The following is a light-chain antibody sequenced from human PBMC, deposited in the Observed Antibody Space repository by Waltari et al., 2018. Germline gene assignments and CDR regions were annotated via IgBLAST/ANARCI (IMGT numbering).Light chain of an antibody. CDR2: LGS. CDR1: QRLLHSNGYNY. CDR3: MQALQTPWT. Sequence: DIVMTQSPLSLPVTPGEPASIPCRCSQRLLHSNGYNYLDWYLQKPGQSPQLLIYLGSNRASGVPDRFSGSGSGTDFTLKISRVEAEDVGVYYCMQALQTPWTFGQGTKVEIK. J-gene: IGKJ1*01. V-gene: IGKV2-28*01.